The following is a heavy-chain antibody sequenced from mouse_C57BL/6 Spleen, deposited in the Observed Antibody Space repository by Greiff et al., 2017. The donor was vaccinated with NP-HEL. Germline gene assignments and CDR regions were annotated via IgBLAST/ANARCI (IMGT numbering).Heavy chain of an antibody. D-gene: IGHD1-1*01. J-gene: IGHJ2*01. CDR1: GYTFTSYW. CDR2: IDPSDSYT. Sequence: QVQLQQPGAELVMPGASVKLSCKASGYTFTSYWMHWVKQRPGQGIEWIGEIDPSDSYTNYNQKFKGKSTLTVDKSSSTAYMQLSSLTSEDSAVYYCARSTEMDYWGQGTTLTVSS. V-gene: IGHV1-69*01. CDR3: ARSTEMDY.